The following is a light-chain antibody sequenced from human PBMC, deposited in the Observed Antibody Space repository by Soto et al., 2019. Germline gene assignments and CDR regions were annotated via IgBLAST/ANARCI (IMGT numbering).Light chain of an antibody. V-gene: IGKV1-5*01. CDR2: DAS. Sequence: DIQMTQSPSTLSASVGDRVTITCRASQSITTWLAWYQQKPGKAPNLLIYDASILESGVPPRFSGSGSGTEFTLSIGSLQPEDFATYFCQQSYTIPFTFGPGTKVDIK. CDR1: QSITTW. CDR3: QQSYTIPFT. J-gene: IGKJ3*01.